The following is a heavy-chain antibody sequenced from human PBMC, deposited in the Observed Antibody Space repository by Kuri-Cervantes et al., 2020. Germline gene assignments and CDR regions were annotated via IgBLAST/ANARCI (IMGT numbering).Heavy chain of an antibody. D-gene: IGHD5-18*01. J-gene: IGHJ4*02. Sequence: GGSLRLSCAASGFTFSSYAMSWVRQAPGKGLEWVSVIYSGGSTYYADSVKGRFTISRDNSKNTLYLQMNSLRAGDTAVYYCARDQDSYGFASLDYWGQGTLVTVSS. V-gene: IGHV3-66*01. CDR3: ARDQDSYGFASLDY. CDR1: GFTFSSYA. CDR2: IYSGGST.